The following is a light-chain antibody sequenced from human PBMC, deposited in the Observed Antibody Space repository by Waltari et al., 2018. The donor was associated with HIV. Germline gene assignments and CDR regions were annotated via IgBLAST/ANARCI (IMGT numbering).Light chain of an antibody. CDR2: DAS. Sequence: DIQMTQSPSSLSASVGDSVTITCQASQDISNCLNWYQQKPGEAPKLLIYDASNLEAGVPSTLSGSGSGTDFTLTISSLQPEDIATYYCQQYDNLPRRFTFGPGTKVEIK. J-gene: IGKJ3*01. CDR3: QQYDNLPRRFT. V-gene: IGKV1-33*01. CDR1: QDISNC.